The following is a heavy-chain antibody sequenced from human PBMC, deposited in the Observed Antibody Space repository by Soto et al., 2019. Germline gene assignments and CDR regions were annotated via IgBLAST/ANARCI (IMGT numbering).Heavy chain of an antibody. V-gene: IGHV3-23*01. J-gene: IGHJ4*02. Sequence: EVQLLESGGGLVQPGGSLRLSCAASGFTFNTYAMSWVRQAPGEGLEWVSGIGGGTGATYNADSVKGRFIISRDNSKNTPYLQMNNLRVEDTAVYYCAKNAMSTVTRRGQYFDSWGQGTLVTVSS. D-gene: IGHD4-17*01. CDR2: IGGGTGAT. CDR1: GFTFNTYA. CDR3: AKNAMSTVTRRGQYFDS.